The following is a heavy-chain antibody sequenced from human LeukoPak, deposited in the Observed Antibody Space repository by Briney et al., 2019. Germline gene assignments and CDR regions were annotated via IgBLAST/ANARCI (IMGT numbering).Heavy chain of an antibody. CDR3: AKDFHKRYYYDSSGYPPYFDY. Sequence: GGSLRLSCAASGFTFSSYAMHWVCQAPGKGLEWVAVISYDGSNKYYADSVKGRFTISRDNSKNTLYLQMNSLRAEDTAVYYCAKDFHKRYYYDSSGYPPYFDYWGQGTLVTVSS. J-gene: IGHJ4*02. D-gene: IGHD3-22*01. V-gene: IGHV3-30-3*01. CDR1: GFTFSSYA. CDR2: ISYDGSNK.